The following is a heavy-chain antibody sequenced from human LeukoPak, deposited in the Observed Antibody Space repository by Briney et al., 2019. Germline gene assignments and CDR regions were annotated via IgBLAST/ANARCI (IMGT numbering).Heavy chain of an antibody. V-gene: IGHV4-34*01. Sequence: SETLSLTCAVYGGSFSGYYWSWIRQPPGKGLEWIGEINHSGSTNYNPSLKSRVTISLDTSKNQFSLKLSSVTAADTAVYYCAIAARRRTYYYYYGMDVWGQGTTVTVSS. CDR2: INHSGST. CDR1: GGSFSGYY. CDR3: AIAARRRTYYYYYGMDV. J-gene: IGHJ6*02. D-gene: IGHD6-6*01.